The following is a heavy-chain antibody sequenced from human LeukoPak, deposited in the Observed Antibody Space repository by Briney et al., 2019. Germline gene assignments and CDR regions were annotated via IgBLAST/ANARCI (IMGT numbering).Heavy chain of an antibody. D-gene: IGHD6-13*01. J-gene: IGHJ6*03. CDR2: IYHSGST. CDR3: ARLVGRRSRWYLYYYYMDV. CDR1: GGSISSSNW. V-gene: IGHV4-4*02. Sequence: SETLSLTCAVSGGSISSSNWWSWVRQPSGKGLEWIGEIYHSGSTNYNPSLKSRVTISVDKSKNQFSLKLSSVTAADTAVYYCARLVGRRSRWYLYYYYMDVWGKGTTVTISS.